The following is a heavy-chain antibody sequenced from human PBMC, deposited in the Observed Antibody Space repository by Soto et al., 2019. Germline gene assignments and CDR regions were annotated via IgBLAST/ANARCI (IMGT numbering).Heavy chain of an antibody. Sequence: QVQLVESGGDLVKPGGSLRLSCAASGFTFSDYYMSWIRQAPGKGLEWVSYISRSGNTIYYADSVKGRFAISRDNAKNSLYLQMNSLRAEDTAVYYCAKPRVFSGYGAYYYYYGMDVWGQGTTVTVSS. J-gene: IGHJ6*02. D-gene: IGHD5-12*01. CDR3: AKPRVFSGYGAYYYYYGMDV. CDR2: ISRSGNTI. V-gene: IGHV3-11*01. CDR1: GFTFSDYY.